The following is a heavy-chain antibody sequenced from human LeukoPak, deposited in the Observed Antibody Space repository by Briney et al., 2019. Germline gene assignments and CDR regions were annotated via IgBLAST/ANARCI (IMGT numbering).Heavy chain of an antibody. Sequence: GGFLRLSCAASGFTFSSYSMNWVRQAPGKGLEWVSSISSSSSYIYYADSVKGRFTISRDNAKNSLYLQMNSLRAEDTAVYYCARFGVLWFGELFPPRSYYYGMDVWGQGTTVTVSS. J-gene: IGHJ6*02. CDR3: ARFGVLWFGELFPPRSYYYGMDV. CDR2: ISSSSSYI. D-gene: IGHD3-10*01. CDR1: GFTFSSYS. V-gene: IGHV3-21*01.